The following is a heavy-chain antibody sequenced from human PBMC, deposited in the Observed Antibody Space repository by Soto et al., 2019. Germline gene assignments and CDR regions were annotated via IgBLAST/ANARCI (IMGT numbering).Heavy chain of an antibody. D-gene: IGHD2-8*01. Sequence: QVQLQESGPGLVKPSETLSLTCTVSGGSISSYYWSWIRQPPGKGLEWIGYIYYSGSTNYNPSLKSRVTISVDTSKNQFSLKLSSVTAADTAVYYCARVGLIDWFDPWGQGTLVTVSS. CDR3: ARVGLIDWFDP. J-gene: IGHJ5*02. V-gene: IGHV4-59*01. CDR1: GGSISSYY. CDR2: IYYSGST.